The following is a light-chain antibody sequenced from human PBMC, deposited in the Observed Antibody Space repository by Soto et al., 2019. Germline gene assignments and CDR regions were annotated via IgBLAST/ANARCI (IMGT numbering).Light chain of an antibody. J-gene: IGKJ5*01. Sequence: EIVLTQSPATLSLSPGERATLSCRASQSVSSYLAWYQQKPGQTPRLLIYDASNRATGIPARFGGSGSGTDFTLTISSLEPEDFAVYYCIHRGDWPTFGQGTRLEIK. CDR3: IHRGDWPT. V-gene: IGKV3-11*01. CDR1: QSVSSY. CDR2: DAS.